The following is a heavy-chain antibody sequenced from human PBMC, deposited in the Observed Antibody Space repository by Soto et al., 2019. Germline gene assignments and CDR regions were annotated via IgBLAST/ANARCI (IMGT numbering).Heavy chain of an antibody. J-gene: IGHJ5*02. CDR2: IYYSGST. Sequence: PSETLSLTCTVSGGSISSYYWSWIRQPPGKGLEWIGYIYYSGSTNYNPSLKSRVTISVDTSKNHFSLKLSSVTAADTAVYYCARHFGDCTNGVCFLWFDPWGQGTLVTAPQ. V-gene: IGHV4-59*08. D-gene: IGHD2-8*01. CDR3: ARHFGDCTNGVCFLWFDP. CDR1: GGSISSYY.